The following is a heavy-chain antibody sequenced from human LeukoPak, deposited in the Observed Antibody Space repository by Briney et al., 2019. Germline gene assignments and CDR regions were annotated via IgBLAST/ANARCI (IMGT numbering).Heavy chain of an antibody. V-gene: IGHV4-59*01. J-gene: IGHJ3*01. CDR1: GGSISSYY. D-gene: IGHD3-10*01. Sequence: PSETLSLTCTVSGGSISSYYWSWIRQPPGKGLEWIGYIYYSGSTKYNPSLKSRVTISLDTSKTQFSLKLSFVTAADTAVYFCARGSGSFDFWGQGTMVTVSS. CDR2: IYYSGST. CDR3: ARGSGSFDF.